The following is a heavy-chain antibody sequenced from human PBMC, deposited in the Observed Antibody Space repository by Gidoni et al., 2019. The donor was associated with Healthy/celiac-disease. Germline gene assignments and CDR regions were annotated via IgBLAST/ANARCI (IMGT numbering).Heavy chain of an antibody. D-gene: IGHD5-12*01. V-gene: IGHV2-26*01. CDR1: GSSLINARRG. CDR2: IFSNDEK. J-gene: IGHJ6*02. CDR3: ARMVGSGYDHYYYGMDV. Sequence: QVTLKESGPVLVKPTETLTLTSTVSGSSLINARRGVSWRRQPPGKALEWLAHIFSNDEKSYSTSLKSRLTISKDTSKSQVVLTMTNMDPVDTATYYCARMVGSGYDHYYYGMDVWGQGTTVTVSS.